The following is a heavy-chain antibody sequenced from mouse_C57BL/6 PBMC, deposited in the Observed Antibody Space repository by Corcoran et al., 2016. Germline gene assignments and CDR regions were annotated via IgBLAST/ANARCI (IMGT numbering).Heavy chain of an antibody. CDR3: AVYYGNSPFAY. CDR2: INPNNGGT. V-gene: IGHV1-26*01. J-gene: IGHJ3*01. Sequence: EVQLQQSGPELVKPGASVKISCKASGYTFTDYYMNWVKQSHGKSLEWIGDINPNNGGTSYNQKFKGKATLTVDKSSSTAYMELRSLTSEDSAVYYCAVYYGNSPFAYWGQGTLVTVSA. D-gene: IGHD2-1*01. CDR1: GYTFTDYY.